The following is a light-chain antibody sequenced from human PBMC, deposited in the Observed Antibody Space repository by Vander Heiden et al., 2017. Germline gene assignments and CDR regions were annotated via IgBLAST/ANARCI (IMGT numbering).Light chain of an antibody. V-gene: IGKV1-39*01. J-gene: IGKJ1*01. CDR2: TAS. CDR3: LQTYNTTWT. CDR1: QSISSY. Sequence: DIQMTQSPSSLSAFVGDRVTITCRASQSISSYLNWYQQKPGKAPKLLIYTASSLQSGVSSRFSGSGSETDFTLTISSLQPEDFATYYCLQTYNTTWTFGQGTKVEIK.